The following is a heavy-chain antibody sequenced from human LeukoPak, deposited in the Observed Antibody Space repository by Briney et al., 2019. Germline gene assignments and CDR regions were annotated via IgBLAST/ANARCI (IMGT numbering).Heavy chain of an antibody. V-gene: IGHV3-21*01. CDR3: ARDGDIVVVPADLDY. J-gene: IGHJ4*02. CDR1: GFTFSSYT. Sequence: PGGSLRLSCAASGFTFSSYTMNWVRQAPGKGLEWVSSISSSSSYIYYADSVKGRFTISRDNAKNSLYLQLNNLRAEDTAVYYCARDGDIVVVPADLDYWGQGTLVTVPS. D-gene: IGHD2-2*01. CDR2: ISSSSSYI.